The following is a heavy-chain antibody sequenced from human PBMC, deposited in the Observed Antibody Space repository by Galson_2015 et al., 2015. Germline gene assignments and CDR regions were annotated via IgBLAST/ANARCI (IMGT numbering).Heavy chain of an antibody. D-gene: IGHD3-22*01. CDR1: GFTFSSYE. Sequence: SLRLSCAASGFTFSSYEMNWVRQAPGKGLEWVSYISSSGSTIYYADSVKGRFTISRDNAKNSLYLQMNSLRAEDTAVYYCAREGYDYGDYYARYYDSSGYYLSSLDVWGKGITVTVSS. V-gene: IGHV3-48*03. CDR2: ISSSGSTI. J-gene: IGHJ6*04. CDR3: AREGYDYGDYYARYYDSSGYYLSSLDV.